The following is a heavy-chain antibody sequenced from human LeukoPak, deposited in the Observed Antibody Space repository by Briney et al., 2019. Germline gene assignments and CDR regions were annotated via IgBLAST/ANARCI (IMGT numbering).Heavy chain of an antibody. J-gene: IGHJ4*02. CDR1: GGSISSGSYY. D-gene: IGHD1-26*01. V-gene: IGHV4-61*02. Sequence: SETLSLTCTVSGGSISSGSYYWSWIRQPAGKGLEWIGRIYTSGSTNYNPSLKSRVTISVDTSKSQFSLKLSSVTAADTAVYYCARGEAWFDYWGQGTLVTVSS. CDR3: ARGEAWFDY. CDR2: IYTSGST.